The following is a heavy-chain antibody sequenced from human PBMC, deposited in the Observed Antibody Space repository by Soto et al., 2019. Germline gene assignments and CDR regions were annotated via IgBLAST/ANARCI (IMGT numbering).Heavy chain of an antibody. CDR2: ISAHNGNT. V-gene: IGHV1-18*01. D-gene: IGHD3-10*01. CDR3: ARGRYGAY. CDR1: GYAFTTYG. Sequence: QVHLVQSGAEVKKPGASVKVSCKGSGYAFTTYGITWVRQAPGQGLEWMGWISAHNGNTNYAQKLQGRVTVTRDTSTSTAYMELMSLRSGDTAVYYCARGRYGAYWGEGALVTVSS. J-gene: IGHJ4*02.